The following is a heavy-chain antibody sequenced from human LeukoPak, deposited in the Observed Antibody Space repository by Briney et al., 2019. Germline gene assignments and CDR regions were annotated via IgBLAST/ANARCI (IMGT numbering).Heavy chain of an antibody. Sequence: ASVKVSCRASGYTFSGYRLHWVRQAHGQGLEWMGWVNPNSGDTNYHQNFQGRVTMTRDTSISTVYMELNRLTSDDTAVYYCARENWYSDYWGQGTLVTVSS. CDR1: GYTFSGYR. J-gene: IGHJ4*02. V-gene: IGHV1-2*02. CDR3: ARENWYSDY. CDR2: VNPNSGDT. D-gene: IGHD1-1*01.